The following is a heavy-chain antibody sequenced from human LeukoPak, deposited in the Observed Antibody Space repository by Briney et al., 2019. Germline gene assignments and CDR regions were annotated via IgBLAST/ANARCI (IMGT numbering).Heavy chain of an antibody. D-gene: IGHD4-17*01. J-gene: IGHJ3*02. CDR2: IYHSGST. CDR3: AREGWDDYGDSGAFDI. CDR1: GFTFDDYA. V-gene: IGHV4-30-2*01. Sequence: LRLSCAASGFTFDDYAMHWVRQAPGKGLEWIGYIYHSGSTYYNPSLKSRVTISVDRSKNQFSLKLSSVTAADTAVYYCAREGWDDYGDSGAFDIWGQGTMVTVSS.